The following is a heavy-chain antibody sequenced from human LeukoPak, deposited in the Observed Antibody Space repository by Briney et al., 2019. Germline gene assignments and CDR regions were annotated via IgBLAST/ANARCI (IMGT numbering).Heavy chain of an antibody. J-gene: IGHJ4*02. CDR2: IKSDGSTT. CDR1: GFTFSSYG. CDR3: ARVVWGDGYNFH. Sequence: PGGSLRLSCAASGFTFSSYGMSWVRQAPGKGLVWVSRIKSDGSTTNYADSVKGRFTISRDNAKNTLYLQMNSLRAEDTAVYYCARVVWGDGYNFHWGQGTLVTVSS. D-gene: IGHD5-24*01. V-gene: IGHV3-74*01.